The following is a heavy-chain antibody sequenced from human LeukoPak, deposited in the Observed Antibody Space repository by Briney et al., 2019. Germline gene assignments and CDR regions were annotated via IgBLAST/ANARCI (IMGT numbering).Heavy chain of an antibody. Sequence: GASVKVSCKASGYTFTGYYMHWVRQAPGQGLEWMGWINPNSGGTNCAQKFQGRVTMTRDTSISTAYMELSRLRSDDTAVYYCASIYIAVAREYDAFDIWGQGTMVTVSS. J-gene: IGHJ3*02. CDR3: ASIYIAVAREYDAFDI. D-gene: IGHD6-19*01. CDR2: INPNSGGT. CDR1: GYTFTGYY. V-gene: IGHV1-2*02.